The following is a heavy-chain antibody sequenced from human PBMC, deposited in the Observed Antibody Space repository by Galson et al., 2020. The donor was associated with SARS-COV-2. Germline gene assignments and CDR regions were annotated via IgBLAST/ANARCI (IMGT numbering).Heavy chain of an antibody. CDR2: ISAYNCNT. V-gene: IGHV1-18*04. CDR3: ARVPTIFGVVIIRRDDAFDI. Sequence: ASVKVPCKASGYTFTSYGYSWVRQAPGQGLEWMGWISAYNCNTNYAQKLQGRVTMTTDTTTSTAYMELRSLRSDDTAVYYCARVPTIFGVVIIRRDDAFDIWGQGTMVTVSS. J-gene: IGHJ3*02. D-gene: IGHD3-3*01. CDR1: GYTFTSYG.